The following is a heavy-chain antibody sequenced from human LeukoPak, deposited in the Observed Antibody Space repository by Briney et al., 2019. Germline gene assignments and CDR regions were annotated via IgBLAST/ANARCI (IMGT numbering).Heavy chain of an antibody. D-gene: IGHD3-9*01. J-gene: IGHJ3*02. CDR1: GGSFSGYY. CDR2: INHSGST. Sequence: PSETLSLACAVYGGSFSGYYWSWIRQPPGKGLEWIGEINHSGSTNYNPSLKSRVTISVDTSKNQFSLKLSSVTAADTAVYYCARSKLRYFDAFDIWGQGTMVTVSS. V-gene: IGHV4-34*01. CDR3: ARSKLRYFDAFDI.